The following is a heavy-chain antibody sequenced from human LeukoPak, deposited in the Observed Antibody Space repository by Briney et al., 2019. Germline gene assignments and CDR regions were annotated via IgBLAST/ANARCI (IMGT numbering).Heavy chain of an antibody. V-gene: IGHV3-15*01. D-gene: IGHD5-12*01. Sequence: PGGSLRLSCAASGFTFSNAWMSWVRQAPGKGLEWVGRIKSNTEGGTTDYVAPVKGRFTISRDDSKNTVYLQMNSLKTEDTAVYYCTTDPWHGLDVWGQGTTVTVSS. J-gene: IGHJ6*02. CDR3: TTDPWHGLDV. CDR2: IKSNTEGGTT. CDR1: GFTFSNAW.